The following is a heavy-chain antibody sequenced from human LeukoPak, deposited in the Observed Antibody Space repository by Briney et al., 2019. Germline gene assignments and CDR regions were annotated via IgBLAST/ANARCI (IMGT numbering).Heavy chain of an antibody. CDR3: ASRGIVVVPVYMDV. CDR1: GFTFSSYG. J-gene: IGHJ6*03. Sequence: GGSLRLSCAASGFTFSSYGMHWVRQAPGKGLEWVAFIRYDGSNKYYADSVKGRFTISRDNSKNTLYLQMNSLRAEDTAVYYCASRGIVVVPVYMDVWGKGTTVTVSS. D-gene: IGHD2-2*01. CDR2: IRYDGSNK. V-gene: IGHV3-30*02.